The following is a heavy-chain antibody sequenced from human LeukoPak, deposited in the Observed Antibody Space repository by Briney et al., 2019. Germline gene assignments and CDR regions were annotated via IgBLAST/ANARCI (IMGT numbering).Heavy chain of an antibody. J-gene: IGHJ6*02. D-gene: IGHD1-20*01. V-gene: IGHV4-30-2*01. Sequence: NPSQTLSLTCGVSGGSISSGGFSWSWIRQPPGKGLEWIGYIYHSGSTYYKPSLKSRVTVSVDTSKNQFSLKLSSVTAADTAVYYCARGPNWTGMDVWGQGTTVTVSS. CDR2: IYHSGST. CDR1: GGSISSGGFS. CDR3: ARGPNWTGMDV.